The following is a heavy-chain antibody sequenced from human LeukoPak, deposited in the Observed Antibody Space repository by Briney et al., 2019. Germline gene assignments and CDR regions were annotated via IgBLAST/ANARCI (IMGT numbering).Heavy chain of an antibody. CDR2: INHSGST. D-gene: IGHD3-3*01. CDR1: GGSFSSYY. V-gene: IGHV4-34*01. Sequence: SETLSLTCAVYGGSFSSYYWSWIRQPPGKGLEWIGEINHSGSTNYNPSLKSRVTISVDTSKNQFSLKLSSVTAADTAVYYCARLTIFGVLYFDYWGQGTLVTVSS. CDR3: ARLTIFGVLYFDY. J-gene: IGHJ4*02.